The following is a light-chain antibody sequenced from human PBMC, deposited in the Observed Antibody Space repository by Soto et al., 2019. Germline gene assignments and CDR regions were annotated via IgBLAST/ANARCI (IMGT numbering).Light chain of an antibody. J-gene: IGKJ1*01. CDR2: DAS. V-gene: IGKV1-33*01. CDR3: QHYGNHPRST. Sequence: DIKMTQSPSSLSASVGDRVTITCQASQDITKYLNWYQQKPGKDPKLLIYDASNLETGVPSRFSGSGSGTEFTFTISSLQPEDSATYYCQHYGNHPRSTFGRGAKVVL. CDR1: QDITKY.